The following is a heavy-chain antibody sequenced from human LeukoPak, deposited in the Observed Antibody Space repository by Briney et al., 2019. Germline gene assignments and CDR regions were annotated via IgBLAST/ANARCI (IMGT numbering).Heavy chain of an antibody. CDR1: GFTFSSYA. V-gene: IGHV3-30*02. Sequence: PGGSLRLSCAASGFTFSSYAMSWVRQAPGKELEWVTFIRYDGSNKYYADSVKGRFTISRDNSKNTLYLQMNSLRAEDTAVYYCAKDNARAGSYPDAFDIWGQGTMVTVSS. J-gene: IGHJ3*02. CDR2: IRYDGSNK. D-gene: IGHD3-10*02. CDR3: AKDNARAGSYPDAFDI.